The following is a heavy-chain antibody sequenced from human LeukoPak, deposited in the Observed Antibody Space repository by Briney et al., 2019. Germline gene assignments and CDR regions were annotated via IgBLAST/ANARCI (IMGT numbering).Heavy chain of an antibody. D-gene: IGHD3-10*01. CDR3: TRDRGLRPYGVY. V-gene: IGHV3-66*01. CDR2: IYSGGST. Sequence: PGGSLRLSCAASGLTVSSNYMSWVRHAPGKGLEWISVIYSGGSTYYSDSVKGRFTNYRDNSKNTLYLQMNSLRAEDTAVYYCTRDRGLRPYGVYWGQGTLVTVSS. J-gene: IGHJ4*02. CDR1: GLTVSSNY.